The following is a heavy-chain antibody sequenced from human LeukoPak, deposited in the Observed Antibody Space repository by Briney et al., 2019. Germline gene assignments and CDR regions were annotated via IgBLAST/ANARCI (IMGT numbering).Heavy chain of an antibody. D-gene: IGHD3-22*01. Sequence: GESLKISCKGSGSSFTTYWIGWVRQMPGKGLEWMGIIYPGDSDTRYSPSFQGQVTISADKSITTAYLQWSSLKASDTAMYYCARSPPDYYDSSGYPDYWGQGTLVTVSS. J-gene: IGHJ4*02. CDR2: IYPGDSDT. V-gene: IGHV5-51*01. CDR3: ARSPPDYYDSSGYPDY. CDR1: GSSFTTYW.